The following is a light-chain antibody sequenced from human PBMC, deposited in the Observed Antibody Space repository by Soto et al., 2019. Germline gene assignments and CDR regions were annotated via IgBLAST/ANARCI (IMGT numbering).Light chain of an antibody. CDR1: SSDVGGYNY. CDR3: SSYAGSNNWV. CDR2: DVT. V-gene: IGLV2-8*01. J-gene: IGLJ3*02. Sequence: QSALTQPPSASGSPGQSVTISCTGTSSDVGGYNYVSWYQQHPGKAPKLFIYDVTKRPSGVPDRFSGSKSGNTASLTDSGLQAEDEADYYCSSYAGSNNWVFGGGTKLAVL.